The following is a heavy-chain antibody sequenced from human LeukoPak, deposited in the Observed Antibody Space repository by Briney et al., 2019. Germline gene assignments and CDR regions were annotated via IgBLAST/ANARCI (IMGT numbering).Heavy chain of an antibody. CDR3: ASRTYRV. V-gene: IGHV4-39*01. CDR2: IYYSGAT. Sequence: PSETLSLTCTVSGGSISGSTYYWGWIRQPPGKGLEWIGSIYYSGATYYNPSLKSRVTVSVDTSKNQFSLKLRSVTAAVTAVYYCASRTYRVWGQGTLVTVSS. D-gene: IGHD1-26*01. J-gene: IGHJ4*02. CDR1: GGSISGSTYY.